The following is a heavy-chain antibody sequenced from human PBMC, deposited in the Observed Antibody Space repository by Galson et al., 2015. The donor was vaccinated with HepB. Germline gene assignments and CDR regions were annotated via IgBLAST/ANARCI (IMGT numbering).Heavy chain of an antibody. V-gene: IGHV1-69*06. D-gene: IGHD3-22*01. CDR2: IIPIFGTA. J-gene: IGHJ4*02. CDR1: GGTFSSYA. Sequence: SVKVSCKASGGTFSSYAISWVRQAPGQGLEWMGGIIPIFGTANYAQKFQGRVTITADKSTSTAYMELSSLRSEDTAVYYCRLGSSGYYYYFDYWGQGTLVTVSS. CDR3: RLGSSGYYYYFDY.